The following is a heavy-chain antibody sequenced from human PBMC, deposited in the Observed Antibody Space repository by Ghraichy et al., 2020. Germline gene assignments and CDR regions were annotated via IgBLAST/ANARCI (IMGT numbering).Heavy chain of an antibody. CDR3: AKDKSLRGYDFHLDH. V-gene: IGHV3-43*01. J-gene: IGHJ4*02. D-gene: IGHD3-3*01. CDR2: ISWDGRTT. CDR1: GFMFQDYT. Sequence: GGSLRLSCAASGFMFQDYTMHWVRQAPGQGLEWVSLISWDGRTTYYADSTEGRFTVSRDNSKNSLHLQIHSLRIEDTAFYFCAKDKSLRGYDFHLDHWGQRVLVTVSS.